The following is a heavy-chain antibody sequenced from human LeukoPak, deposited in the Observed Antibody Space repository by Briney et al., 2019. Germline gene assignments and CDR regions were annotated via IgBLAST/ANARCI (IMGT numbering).Heavy chain of an antibody. J-gene: IGHJ6*02. CDR1: GFALSSHW. V-gene: IGHV3-7*03. Sequence: GSLRLSCAASGFALSSHWMTWVRQAPGRGPEWVANVNRDGSETYYLDSVKGRFTISKDNAKNSLYLQMNSLRAEDTALYHCARNNGMDVWGQGTTVIVSS. CDR2: VNRDGSET. CDR3: ARNNGMDV.